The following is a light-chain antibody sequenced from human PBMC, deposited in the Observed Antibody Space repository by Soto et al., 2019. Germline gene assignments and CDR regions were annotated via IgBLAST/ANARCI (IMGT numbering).Light chain of an antibody. J-gene: IGKJ1*01. Sequence: DIQMTQSPSSLSASVGDRVTITCRASQSISSYLNWYQQKPGKAPKLLIYAASSLQSGVPSRFSGSGSGTDFTLTISSLQPEDFAIYYCQQSYSTPRTFGQGNKVEIK. CDR1: QSISSY. V-gene: IGKV1-39*01. CDR2: AAS. CDR3: QQSYSTPRT.